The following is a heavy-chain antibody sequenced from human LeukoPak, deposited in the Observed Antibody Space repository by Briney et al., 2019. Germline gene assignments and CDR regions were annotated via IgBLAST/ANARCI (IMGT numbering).Heavy chain of an antibody. CDR1: GFTFSSYA. D-gene: IGHD4-11*01. CDR2: ISGSGGST. V-gene: IGHV3-23*01. J-gene: IGHJ3*02. Sequence: GGSLRLSCAASGFTFSSYAMSWVRQAPGNGLEWVSGISGSGGSTYYADSVKGRFTISRDNSKNTLYLQMSSLRAEDTAVYYCAKVYSDDAFDIWGQGTMVTVSS. CDR3: AKVYSDDAFDI.